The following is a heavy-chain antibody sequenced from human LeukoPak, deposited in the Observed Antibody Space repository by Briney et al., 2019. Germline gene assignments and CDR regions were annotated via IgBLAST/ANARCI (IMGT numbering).Heavy chain of an antibody. CDR2: INPNTAGT. J-gene: IGHJ4*02. V-gene: IGHV1-2*02. D-gene: IGHD6-13*01. CDR1: GYTFTAYY. Sequence: ASVKVSCKASGYTFTAYYMHWVRQAPGQGLEWMGWINPNTAGTNYAQKFQGRVTMTRDTSIGTAYMELSRLKSDDTAVYYCARSGISSPRGLVDYWGQGTLVTVSS. CDR3: ARSGISSPRGLVDY.